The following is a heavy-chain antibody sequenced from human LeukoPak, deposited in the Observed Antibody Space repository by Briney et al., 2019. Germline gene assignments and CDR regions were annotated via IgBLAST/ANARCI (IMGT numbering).Heavy chain of an antibody. D-gene: IGHD5-18*01. V-gene: IGHV3-7*01. CDR2: IKQDGSEK. CDR3: ARDKGRGYSYGPDY. CDR1: GFTFSDSW. Sequence: GGSLRLSCAASGFTFSDSWMSWVRQAPGKGLEWVANIKQDGSEKYYVDSVKGRFTISRDNGKNSLYLQMNSLRVEDTAVYYCARDKGRGYSYGPDYWGQGTLVTVSS. J-gene: IGHJ4*02.